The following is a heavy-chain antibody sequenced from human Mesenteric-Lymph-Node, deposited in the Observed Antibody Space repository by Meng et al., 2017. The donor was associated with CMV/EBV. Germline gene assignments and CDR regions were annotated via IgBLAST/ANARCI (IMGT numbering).Heavy chain of an antibody. CDR2: ISSSSSYI. V-gene: IGHV3-21*06. Sequence: GESLKISCAASGFTFSSYSMNWVRQAPGKGLEWVSSISSSSSYIYYADSVKGRFSISRDNSKNMLYLQMNSLRAEDTAVYYCARDAIYYYGMDVWGQGTTVTVSS. CDR1: GFTFSSYS. J-gene: IGHJ6*02. CDR3: ARDAIYYYGMDV.